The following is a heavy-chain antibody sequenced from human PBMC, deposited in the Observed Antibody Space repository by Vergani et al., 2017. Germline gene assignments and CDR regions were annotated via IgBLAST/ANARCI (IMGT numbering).Heavy chain of an antibody. Sequence: EVQLLESGGGLVQPGGSLRLSCAASGFTFSSYAMSWVRQAPGKGLEWVSVIYSGGSSTYYADSVKGRFTISRDNSKNTLYLQMNSLRAEDTAVYYCAKRHYYDSSGYYYYYGMDVWGQGTTVTVSS. D-gene: IGHD3-22*01. CDR3: AKRHYYDSSGYYYYYGMDV. J-gene: IGHJ6*02. V-gene: IGHV3-23*03. CDR2: IYSGGSST. CDR1: GFTFSSYA.